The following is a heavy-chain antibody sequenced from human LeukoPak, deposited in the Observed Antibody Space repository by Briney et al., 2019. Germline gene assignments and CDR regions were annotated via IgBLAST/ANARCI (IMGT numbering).Heavy chain of an antibody. D-gene: IGHD4-17*01. CDR2: ISSSGSTI. CDR3: GRDLPTVTSIDY. J-gene: IGHJ4*02. V-gene: IGHV3-48*03. Sequence: GGSLRLSCAASGFTFSSYEMNWVRQAPGKGLEWVSYISSSGSTIYYADSVKGRFTISRDNAKNSLYLQMNSLRAEDTAVYYCGRDLPTVTSIDYWGQGTLVTVSS. CDR1: GFTFSSYE.